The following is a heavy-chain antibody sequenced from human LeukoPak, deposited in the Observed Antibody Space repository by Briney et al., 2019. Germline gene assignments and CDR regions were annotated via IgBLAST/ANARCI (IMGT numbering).Heavy chain of an antibody. J-gene: IGHJ4*02. Sequence: GGSLRLSCVASGFTFSTYAMSWVRQAPGKGREWVSAFSGSGGSTYYADSVKGRFTISRDNSKNTLYLQMNSLRPEDTAVYYCAKSSPPPLRYWGQGTLVTVSS. CDR2: FSGSGGST. CDR3: AKSSPPPLRY. V-gene: IGHV3-23*01. CDR1: GFTFSTYA.